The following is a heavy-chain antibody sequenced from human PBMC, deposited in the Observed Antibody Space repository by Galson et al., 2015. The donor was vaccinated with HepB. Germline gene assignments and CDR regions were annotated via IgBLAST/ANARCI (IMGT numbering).Heavy chain of an antibody. D-gene: IGHD3-22*01. V-gene: IGHV3-48*01. J-gene: IGHJ4*02. CDR2: ISSSSSTI. Sequence: SLRLSCAASGFTFSSYSMNWVRQAPGKGLEWVSYISSSSSTIYYADSVKGRFTISRDNAKNSLYLQMNSLRAEDTAVYYCARDHNTYYYDSSYPDYWGQGTLVTVSS. CDR3: ARDHNTYYYDSSYPDY. CDR1: GFTFSSYS.